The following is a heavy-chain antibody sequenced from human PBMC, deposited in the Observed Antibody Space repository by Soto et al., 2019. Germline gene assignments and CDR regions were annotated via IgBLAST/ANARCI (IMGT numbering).Heavy chain of an antibody. CDR3: ARGTGGPTTVTFYYYGMDV. CDR2: ISAYNGNT. Sequence: QVQLVQSGAEVKKPGASVKVSCKASGYTFTSYGISWVRQAPGQGLEWMGWISAYNGNTNYAQKLQGRVTMTTDTPTSTAYMELRSLRSDDTAVYYCARGTGGPTTVTFYYYGMDVWGQGTTVTVSS. V-gene: IGHV1-18*01. J-gene: IGHJ6*02. CDR1: GYTFTSYG. D-gene: IGHD4-4*01.